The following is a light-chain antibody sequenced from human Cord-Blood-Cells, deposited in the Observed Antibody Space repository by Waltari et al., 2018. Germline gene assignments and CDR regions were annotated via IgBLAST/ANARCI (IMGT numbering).Light chain of an antibody. CDR1: SSVVGSYNL. CDR2: EVS. J-gene: IGLJ3*02. CDR3: CSYAGSSTLV. Sequence: QSALTQPASVSGSPGQWITISCTGTSSVVGSYNLVSWYQQHPGKAPKLMIYEVSKRPSGVSNRFSGSKSGNTASLTISGLQAEDEADYYCCSYAGSSTLVFGGGTKLTVL. V-gene: IGLV2-23*02.